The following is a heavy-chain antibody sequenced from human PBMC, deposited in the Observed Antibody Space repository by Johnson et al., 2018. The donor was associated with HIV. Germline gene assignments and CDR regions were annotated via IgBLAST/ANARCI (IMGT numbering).Heavy chain of an antibody. D-gene: IGHD2-15*01. CDR2: IGTAGDT. CDR1: GFTVSSNY. J-gene: IGHJ3*02. CDR3: ARAVCRGGRCYSHDAFDI. V-gene: IGHV3-13*01. Sequence: MRLVETGGGLIQPGGSLRLSCAASGFTVSSNYMSWVRQAPGKGLEWVSTIGTAGDTYYPGSVKGRFTVSREDAKNSLYLQMNSLRAGDTALYYCARAVCRGGRCYSHDAFDIWGQGTMVTVYS.